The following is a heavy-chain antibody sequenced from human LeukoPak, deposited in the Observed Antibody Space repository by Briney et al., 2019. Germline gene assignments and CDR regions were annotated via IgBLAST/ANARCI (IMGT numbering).Heavy chain of an antibody. CDR3: AKPLLRWFGELLSRSLYYFDY. CDR2: ISVSGNT. Sequence: GGSLRLSCAASGFTLSSYAMSWVRQAPGKGLEWVSAISVSGNTYHADSVKGRFTISRDNSKNTLYLQMNSLRAEDTAVYYCAKPLLRWFGELLSRSLYYFDYWGQGTLVTVSS. V-gene: IGHV3-23*01. J-gene: IGHJ4*02. D-gene: IGHD3-10*01. CDR1: GFTLSSYA.